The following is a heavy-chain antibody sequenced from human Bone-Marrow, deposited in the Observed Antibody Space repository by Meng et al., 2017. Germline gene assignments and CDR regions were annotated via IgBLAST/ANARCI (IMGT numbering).Heavy chain of an antibody. D-gene: IGHD7-27*01. J-gene: IGHJ4*02. CDR3: ARDLTGDEDY. V-gene: IGHV1-2*06. CDR1: GYTFPGYY. CDR2: INPNSGGT. Sequence: VEWVESGAEVKKPGASVKVLCKASGYTFPGYYMHWVRQAPGQGLEWMGRINPNSGGTNYAQKFQGRVTMTRDTSISTAYMELSRLRSDDTAVYYCARDLTGDEDYWGQGTLVTVSS.